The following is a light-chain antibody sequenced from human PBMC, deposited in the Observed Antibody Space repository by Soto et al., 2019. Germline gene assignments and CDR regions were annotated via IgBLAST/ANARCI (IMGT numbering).Light chain of an antibody. Sequence: QSVLTQPASVSGSPGQSITISCTGTSSDVGGYNYVSWYQQHPGKAPTLMIYDVSNRPSGVSNRFSGSKSGNTASLTISGLQAEDQADYYCRSYTSSSTLVVGGGTKLTAL. CDR3: RSYTSSSTLV. CDR2: DVS. CDR1: SSDVGGYNY. J-gene: IGLJ3*02. V-gene: IGLV2-14*01.